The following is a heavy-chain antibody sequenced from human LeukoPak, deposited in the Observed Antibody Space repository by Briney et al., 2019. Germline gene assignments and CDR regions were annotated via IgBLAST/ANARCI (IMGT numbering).Heavy chain of an antibody. CDR3: ARIPQKTSMVTQRADY. J-gene: IGHJ4*02. D-gene: IGHD5-18*01. V-gene: IGHV1-18*01. Sequence: ASVKVSCKASGYTFTSYGISWVRQAPGQGLEWMGWISAYNGNTNYAQKLQGRVTMTTDTSTSTAYMELRSLRSDDTAVYYCARIPQKTSMVTQRADYWGQGTLVIVSS. CDR1: GYTFTSYG. CDR2: ISAYNGNT.